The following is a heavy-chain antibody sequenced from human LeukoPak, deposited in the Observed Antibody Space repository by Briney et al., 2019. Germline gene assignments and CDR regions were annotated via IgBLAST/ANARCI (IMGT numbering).Heavy chain of an antibody. CDR2: IKSKTDGGTT. CDR3: SGSYVYNWFDP. V-gene: IGHV3-15*01. CDR1: GFTFSNAW. D-gene: IGHD3-10*01. Sequence: NPGGSLRLSCAASGFTFSNAWMSWVRQAPGKGLEWVGRIKSKTDGGTTDYAAPVKGRFTISRDDSKNALYLQMNSLKTEDTAVYYCSGSYVYNWFDPWGQGTLVTVSS. J-gene: IGHJ5*02.